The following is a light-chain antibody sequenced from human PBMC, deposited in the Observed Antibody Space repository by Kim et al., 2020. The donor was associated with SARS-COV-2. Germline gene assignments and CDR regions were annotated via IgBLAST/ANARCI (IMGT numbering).Light chain of an antibody. CDR2: KAS. CDR1: QSIAGW. CDR3: QAYVTYSAST. V-gene: IGKV1-5*03. J-gene: IGKJ1*01. Sequence: DIQLTQSPSTLSASVGDRVTITCRASQSIAGWLAWYQQKPGKAPLLLIYKASTLESGVPSRFSGSGSGTEFTLTISSLQSADFATYYCQAYVTYSASTFGQGTKVDIK.